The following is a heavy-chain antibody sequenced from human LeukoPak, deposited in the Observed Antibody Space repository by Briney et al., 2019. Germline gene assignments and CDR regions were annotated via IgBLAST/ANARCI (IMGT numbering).Heavy chain of an antibody. CDR2: ISAYNGNT. CDR1: GYTFTSYG. CDR3: AREIAEVAGTSKIYYYYYMDV. Sequence: ASVKVSCKASGYTFTSYGIGWVRQAPGQGLEWMGWISAYNGNTNYAQKLQGRVTMTTDTSTSTAYMELRSLRSDDTAVYYCAREIAEVAGTSKIYYYYYMDVWGKGTTVTVSS. J-gene: IGHJ6*03. D-gene: IGHD1/OR15-1a*01. V-gene: IGHV1-18*01.